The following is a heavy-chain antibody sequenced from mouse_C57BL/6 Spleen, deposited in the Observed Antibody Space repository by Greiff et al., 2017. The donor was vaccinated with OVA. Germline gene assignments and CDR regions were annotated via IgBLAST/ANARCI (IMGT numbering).Heavy chain of an antibody. J-gene: IGHJ2*01. CDR2: IYPGDGDT. Sequence: QVQLQQPGPELVKPGASVKISCKASGYAFSSSWMNWVKQRPGKGLEWIGRIYPGDGDTNYNGKFKGKATLTADKSSSTAYMQLSSLTSEDSSVYFCAREEDSSGYLYYFDYWGQGTTLTVSS. V-gene: IGHV1-82*01. CDR3: AREEDSSGYLYYFDY. CDR1: GYAFSSSW. D-gene: IGHD3-2*02.